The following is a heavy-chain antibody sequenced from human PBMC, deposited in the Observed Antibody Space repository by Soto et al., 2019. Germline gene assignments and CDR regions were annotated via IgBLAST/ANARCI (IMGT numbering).Heavy chain of an antibody. CDR2: ISYDGSNK. CDR1: GFTFSSYG. Sequence: QVQLVESGGGVVQPGRSLRLSCAASGFTFSSYGMHWVRQAPGKGLEWVAVISYDGSNKYYADSVKGRFTISRDNSKNALYLQMNSRRAEDTSVYYCAKDWYIVVVTAIRDGLDVWGQGTTVTVSS. D-gene: IGHD2-21*02. CDR3: AKDWYIVVVTAIRDGLDV. V-gene: IGHV3-30*18. J-gene: IGHJ6*02.